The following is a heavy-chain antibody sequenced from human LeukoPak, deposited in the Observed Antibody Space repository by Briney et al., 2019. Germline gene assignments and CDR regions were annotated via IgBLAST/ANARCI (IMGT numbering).Heavy chain of an antibody. CDR1: GAFFSDSY. V-gene: IGHV4-34*01. Sequence: SETLSLTCAVYGAFFSDSYWSWIRQPPGKGLEWIGEINHSGSINYSPSLKSRVIISVDTSKNQFSLKLSSVTAADTAVYYCVTHSNGYYFDYWGREPWSPSPQ. D-gene: IGHD6-19*01. CDR2: INHSGSI. CDR3: VTHSNGYYFDY. J-gene: IGHJ4*02.